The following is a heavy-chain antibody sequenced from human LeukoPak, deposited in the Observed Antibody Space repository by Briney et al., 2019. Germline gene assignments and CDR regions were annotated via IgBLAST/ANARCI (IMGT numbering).Heavy chain of an antibody. CDR1: GGSICNYY. CDR3: ARVYGYGYEYMVV. D-gene: IGHD5-18*01. J-gene: IGHJ6*03. CDR2: AYYSGST. Sequence: SETLSLTCTVSGGSICNYYWNWLRQPPGEGLEWIGYAYYSGSTTYSPSLKSRVTISVDTSKNQFPLKLRSVTAADTAVYYCARVYGYGYEYMVVWGKGTTVTVSS. V-gene: IGHV4-59*01.